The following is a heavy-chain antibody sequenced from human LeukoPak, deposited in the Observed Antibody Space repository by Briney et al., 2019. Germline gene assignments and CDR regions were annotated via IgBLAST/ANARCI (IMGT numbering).Heavy chain of an antibody. Sequence: GGSLRLSCAASGFTFSDYYMSWIRQAPGKGLEWVSYISSSGSTIYYADSVEGRFTISRDNAESSLYLRMNNLRVEDTAVYYCARDAGWRLLDYWGRGTQVTVSS. D-gene: IGHD6-25*01. J-gene: IGHJ4*02. V-gene: IGHV3-11*04. CDR3: ARDAGWRLLDY. CDR2: ISSSGSTI. CDR1: GFTFSDYY.